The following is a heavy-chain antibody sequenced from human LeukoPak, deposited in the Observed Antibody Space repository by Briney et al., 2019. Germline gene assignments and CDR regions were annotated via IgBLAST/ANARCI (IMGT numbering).Heavy chain of an antibody. V-gene: IGHV5-51*01. CDR3: ARPERAQDAFDI. D-gene: IGHD1-26*01. CDR2: IYSVDSDT. Sequence: GEPLQFSCTVTAYIVTNYWISWVSHMPGNGLDWVGIIYSVDSDTRYSPSFQGQVTISADKSISTAYLQWSSLRASDTAMYYCARPERAQDAFDIWGRGTMVAVPS. CDR1: AYIVTNYW. J-gene: IGHJ3*02.